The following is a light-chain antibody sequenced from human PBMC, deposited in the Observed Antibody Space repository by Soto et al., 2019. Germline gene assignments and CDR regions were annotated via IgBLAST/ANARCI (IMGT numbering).Light chain of an antibody. Sequence: QSALTQPASVSGSPGQSITISCTGTSSDVGGYKYVSWYQQHPGKDPKLMIYEVSNRPSGVSNRFSGSESGNTASPTISVLQSEDEADYYCTSFTGINTGVCGGGTKHTV. V-gene: IGLV2-14*01. J-gene: IGLJ3*02. CDR3: TSFTGINTGV. CDR2: EVS. CDR1: SSDVGGYKY.